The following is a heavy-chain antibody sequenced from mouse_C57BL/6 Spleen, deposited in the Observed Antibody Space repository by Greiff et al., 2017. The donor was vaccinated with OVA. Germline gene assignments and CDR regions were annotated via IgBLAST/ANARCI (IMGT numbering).Heavy chain of an antibody. CDR3: ARWLLAYYAMDY. CDR1: GYTFTSYW. J-gene: IGHJ4*01. Sequence: QVQLQQPGAELVKPGASVKLSCKASGYTFTSYWMQWVKQRPGQGLEWIGEIDPSDGYTTYNQKFKGKATLTVDTSSSTAYMQLSSLTSEDSAVEYCARWLLAYYAMDYWGQGTSVTVAA. D-gene: IGHD2-3*01. V-gene: IGHV1-50*01. CDR2: IDPSDGYT.